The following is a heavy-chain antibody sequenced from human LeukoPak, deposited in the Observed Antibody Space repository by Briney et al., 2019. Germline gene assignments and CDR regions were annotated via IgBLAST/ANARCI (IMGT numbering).Heavy chain of an antibody. CDR2: IYYSGSA. CDR3: ARASAFYYYMDV. J-gene: IGHJ6*03. Sequence: SETLSLTCTVSGGSVSSGSYYWSWIRQPPGKGLEWIGYIYYSGSANYNPSLKSRVTISVDTSKNQVSLKLSSVTAADTAVYYCARASAFYYYMDVWGKGTTVTVSS. V-gene: IGHV4-61*01. D-gene: IGHD1-26*01. CDR1: GGSVSSGSYY.